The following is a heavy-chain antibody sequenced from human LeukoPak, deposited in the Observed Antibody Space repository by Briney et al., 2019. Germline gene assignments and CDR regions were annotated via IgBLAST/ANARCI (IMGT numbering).Heavy chain of an antibody. CDR1: GFTFSSYA. Sequence: PGRSLRLSCAASGFTFSSYAMHWVRQAPGKGLEWVAVISYDGSNKYYADSVKGRFTISRDNAKNTLYLQMNSLRAEDTAVYYCARDPRNMGLDPWGQGTLVTVSS. CDR3: ARDPRNMGLDP. J-gene: IGHJ5*02. V-gene: IGHV3-30-3*01. CDR2: ISYDGSNK. D-gene: IGHD2/OR15-2a*01.